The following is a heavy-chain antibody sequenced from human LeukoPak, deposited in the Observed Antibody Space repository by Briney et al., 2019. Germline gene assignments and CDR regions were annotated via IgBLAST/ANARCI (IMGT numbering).Heavy chain of an antibody. CDR2: ISSSGSTI. V-gene: IGHV3-48*03. CDR1: GFTFSSYE. J-gene: IGHJ4*02. D-gene: IGHD5-18*01. Sequence: QTGGSLRLSCAASGFTFSSYEMNWVRQAPGKGLEWVSYISSSGSTIYYADSVKGRFTISRDNAKNSLYLQMNSLRAEDTAVYYCARETTAMVFDYWGQGTLVTVSS. CDR3: ARETTAMVFDY.